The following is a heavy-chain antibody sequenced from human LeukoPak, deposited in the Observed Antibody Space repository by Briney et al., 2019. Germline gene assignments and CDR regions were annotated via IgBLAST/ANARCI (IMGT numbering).Heavy chain of an antibody. CDR2: VKQDGSEK. D-gene: IGHD2-2*01. V-gene: IGHV3-7*01. Sequence: GGSLRLSCAASGFTLSSYWMSWVRLAPGKGLEWVANVKQDGSEKYDVDSVKGRFTISRDNAKNSLFLQMNSLRAEDTAVYYCARALDTSSSRYQPFEYWGQGTLVTVSS. CDR1: GFTLSSYW. CDR3: ARALDTSSSRYQPFEY. J-gene: IGHJ4*02.